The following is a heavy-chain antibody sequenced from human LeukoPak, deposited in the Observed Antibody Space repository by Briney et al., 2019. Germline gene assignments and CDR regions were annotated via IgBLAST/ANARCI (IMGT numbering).Heavy chain of an antibody. CDR3: ARHLRVGARQEFDY. CDR2: ILYSGTT. D-gene: IGHD5/OR15-5a*01. CDR1: GGSISSSNYY. Sequence: SETLSLTCTASGGSISSSNYYWGWIRQPPGKGLEWIGSILYSGTTYYNPSLESRITISVDTSKNQVSLKLNSVTAADTAVFYCARHLRVGARQEFDYWGQGTLVTVSS. J-gene: IGHJ4*02. V-gene: IGHV4-39*01.